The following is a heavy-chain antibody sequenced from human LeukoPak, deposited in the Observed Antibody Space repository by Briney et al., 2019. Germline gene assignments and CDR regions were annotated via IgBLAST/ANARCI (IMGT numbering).Heavy chain of an antibody. J-gene: IGHJ6*03. Sequence: GGSLGLSCAASGFDFNNYNMNWVRQAPGKGLEWVSSITSSGTYIYYADSVKGRFTISRDNAKNSLYLQMNSLRPEDTAVYYCARDPYSGSYGDYYYYYMDVWGKGTTVTIPS. V-gene: IGHV3-21*01. CDR1: GFDFNNYN. D-gene: IGHD1-26*01. CDR3: ARDPYSGSYGDYYYYYMDV. CDR2: ITSSGTYI.